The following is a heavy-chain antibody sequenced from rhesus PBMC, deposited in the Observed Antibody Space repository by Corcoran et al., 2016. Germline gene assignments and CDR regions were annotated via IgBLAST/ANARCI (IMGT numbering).Heavy chain of an antibody. V-gene: IGHV3S5*01. J-gene: IGHJ4*01. D-gene: IGHD3-34*01. CDR1: GFTFSSYG. Sequence: EVQLVESGGGLVQPGGSLRLSCAASGFTFSSYGMSWVRQAPGKGLEGVSYISNVGGRKYYADSVKGRFTISRDNSKNTLSLQMNSLRAEDTAVYYCAKVGDWGDYYVDYWGQGVLVTVSS. CDR2: ISNVGGRK. CDR3: AKVGDWGDYYVDY.